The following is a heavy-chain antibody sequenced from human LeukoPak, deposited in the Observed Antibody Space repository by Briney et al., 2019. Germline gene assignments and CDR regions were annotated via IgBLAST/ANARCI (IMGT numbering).Heavy chain of an antibody. CDR1: GDSMSTSY. CDR3: ARGWRGDHYDL. V-gene: IGHV4-59*01. J-gene: IGHJ5*02. Sequence: SQTLSLTCTVSGDSMSTSYWSWIRQPLGKGLEWIGYFYHSGTDYNPSLKSRVTISGDMSNNQFSLKLSSVTAADTAIYYCARGWRGDHYDLWGQGTLVSVSS. CDR2: FYHSGT. D-gene: IGHD3-16*01.